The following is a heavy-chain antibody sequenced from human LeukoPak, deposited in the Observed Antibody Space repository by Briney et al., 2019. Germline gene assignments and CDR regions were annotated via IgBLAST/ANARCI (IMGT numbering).Heavy chain of an antibody. Sequence: GSLRLSCAASGFTFSSYSMNWVRQAPGKGLEWIGEINHSGSTNYNPSLKSRVTISVDTSKNQFSLKLSSVTAADTAVYYCARWGYSSSSGFDYWGQGTLVTVSS. V-gene: IGHV4-34*01. CDR1: GFTFSSYS. D-gene: IGHD6-6*01. J-gene: IGHJ4*02. CDR3: ARWGYSSSSGFDY. CDR2: INHSGST.